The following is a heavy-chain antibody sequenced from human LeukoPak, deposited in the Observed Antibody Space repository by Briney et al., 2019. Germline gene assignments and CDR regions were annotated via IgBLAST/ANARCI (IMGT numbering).Heavy chain of an antibody. J-gene: IGHJ4*02. CDR3: ERAENWEYLLGY. Sequence: GGSLRLSCAASGFIFSSYGMHWVRQAPGKGLEWVAFMRSEGSNKYYADCVKGRFTISRDNSKNMLYLQMNSLSAEDTAVYYCERAENWEYLLGYWGQGTQVTASS. D-gene: IGHD2/OR15-2a*01. CDR2: MRSEGSNK. V-gene: IGHV3-30*02. CDR1: GFIFSSYG.